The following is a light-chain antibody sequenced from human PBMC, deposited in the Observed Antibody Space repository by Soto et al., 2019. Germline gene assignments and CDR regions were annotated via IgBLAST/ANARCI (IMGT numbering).Light chain of an antibody. Sequence: EIVLTQSPGTLSLSPGETATLSCRASQSVGSSYLAWYQQKPGQPPRLLIYGASSRATGIPDWFSGSGSETCFTLPIIRPEPEDFAVYYWQHYCRSHPFTFGPGTKVDIK. J-gene: IGKJ3*01. V-gene: IGKV3-20*01. CDR1: QSVGSSY. CDR3: QHYCRSHPFT. CDR2: GAS.